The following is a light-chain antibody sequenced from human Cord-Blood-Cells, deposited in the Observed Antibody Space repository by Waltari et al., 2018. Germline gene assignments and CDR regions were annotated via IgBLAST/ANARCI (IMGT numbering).Light chain of an antibody. Sequence: DIVITQSPHSLAVALGERATINCKSSPCVLYSSNNKNYLAWYQQKPGQPPKLLIYWASTRESGVPDRFSGSGSGTDFTLTISSLQAEDVAVYYCQQYYSTPLTFGGGTKVEIK. CDR1: PCVLYSSNNKNY. V-gene: IGKV4-1*01. J-gene: IGKJ4*01. CDR2: WAS. CDR3: QQYYSTPLT.